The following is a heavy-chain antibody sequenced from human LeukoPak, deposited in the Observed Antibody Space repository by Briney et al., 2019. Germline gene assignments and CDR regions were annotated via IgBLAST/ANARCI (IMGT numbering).Heavy chain of an antibody. J-gene: IGHJ4*02. D-gene: IGHD3-22*01. Sequence: PGGSLRLSCAASGFTFSNYAMRWVRQAPGKGLEWVSGISNGGGTTYYADSVKGRFTISRDNSNNTLYLQMNSLRAEDTAIYYCAKADSSGYYGPLDYWGQGTLVTVSS. CDR1: GFTFSNYA. CDR2: ISNGGGTT. CDR3: AKADSSGYYGPLDY. V-gene: IGHV3-23*01.